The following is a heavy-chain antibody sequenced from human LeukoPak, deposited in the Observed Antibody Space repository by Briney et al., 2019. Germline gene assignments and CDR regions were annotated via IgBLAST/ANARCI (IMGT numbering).Heavy chain of an antibody. Sequence: GGSLRLSCVASGFTFSSYGMHWVRQAPGKGLEWVAFIRYDGSDYYYADSVKGRFTISRDNSENTLYLQMNSLRTEDTAVYYCAKDVTTVTTQGDYWGQGTLVTVSS. CDR1: GFTFSSYG. CDR2: IRYDGSDY. J-gene: IGHJ4*02. D-gene: IGHD4-17*01. V-gene: IGHV3-30*02. CDR3: AKDVTTVTTQGDY.